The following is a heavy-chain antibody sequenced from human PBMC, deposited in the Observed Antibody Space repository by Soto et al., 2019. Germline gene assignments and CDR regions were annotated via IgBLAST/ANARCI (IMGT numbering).Heavy chain of an antibody. Sequence: SETLSLTCAVYGGSFSGYYWSWIRQPPGKGLEWIGEINHSGSTNYNPSLKSRVTISVDTSKNQFSLKLSSVTAADTAVYYCATMGVAAAGTTGNFDYWGQGTLVTVSS. V-gene: IGHV4-34*01. CDR1: GGSFSGYY. J-gene: IGHJ4*02. D-gene: IGHD6-13*01. CDR2: INHSGST. CDR3: ATMGVAAAGTTGNFDY.